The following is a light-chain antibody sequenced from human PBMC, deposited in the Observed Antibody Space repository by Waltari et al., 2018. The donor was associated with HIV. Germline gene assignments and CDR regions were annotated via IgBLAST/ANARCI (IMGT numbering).Light chain of an antibody. CDR2: GNS. CDR3: QSYDSSLSGPRV. V-gene: IGLV1-40*01. CDR1: SSNIGAGYD. J-gene: IGLJ1*01. Sequence: TQPPSVSGAPGQRVTLSCTGRSSNIGAGYDVHWYQQLPGTAPKLLIHGNSNRPSGVPDRFSGSKSGTSVSLAITGLQAEDEADYYCQSYDSSLSGPRVFGTGTKVTVL.